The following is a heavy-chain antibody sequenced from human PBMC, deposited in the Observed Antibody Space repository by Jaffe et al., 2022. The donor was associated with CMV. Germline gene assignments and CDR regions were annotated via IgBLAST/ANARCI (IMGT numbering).Heavy chain of an antibody. CDR3: ARAEGIAVAVLGNQIDY. CDR1: GFTFSSYW. Sequence: EVQLVESGGGLVQPGGSLRLSCAASGFTFSSYWMHWVRQAPGKGLVWVSRINSDGSSTSYADSVKGRFTISRDNAKNTLYLQMNSLRAEDTAVYYCARAEGIAVAVLGNQIDYWGQGTLVTVSS. J-gene: IGHJ4*02. V-gene: IGHV3-74*01. CDR2: INSDGSST. D-gene: IGHD6-19*01.